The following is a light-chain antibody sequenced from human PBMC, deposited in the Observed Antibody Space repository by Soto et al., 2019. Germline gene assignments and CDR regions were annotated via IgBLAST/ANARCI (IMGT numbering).Light chain of an antibody. Sequence: IHMTKSPSSLSASPGDSVTITCRASQDIGNFLAWYQHKPGTVAKLLIYGASTLQSGVTSRFSGSGSETSFTLTIDSLQAEDAASYYCQKDHSAPLSVGGGTKVELK. V-gene: IGKV1-27*01. CDR2: GAS. CDR1: QDIGNF. CDR3: QKDHSAPLS. J-gene: IGKJ4*01.